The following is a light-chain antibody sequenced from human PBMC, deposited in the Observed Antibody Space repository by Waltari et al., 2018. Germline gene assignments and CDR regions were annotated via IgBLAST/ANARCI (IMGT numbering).Light chain of an antibody. CDR1: SSDVGGYNN. Sequence: QSALTQPRSVSGSPGQSVTISCTGTSSDVGGYNNVSWYQQHAGKAPKLMIYDVSKRPSGGPERVPCSKAVNTASLTISGLQTEDEADYYCCSFAGSYSLEVFGGGTKLTVL. J-gene: IGLJ3*02. V-gene: IGLV2-11*01. CDR2: DVS. CDR3: CSFAGSYSLEV.